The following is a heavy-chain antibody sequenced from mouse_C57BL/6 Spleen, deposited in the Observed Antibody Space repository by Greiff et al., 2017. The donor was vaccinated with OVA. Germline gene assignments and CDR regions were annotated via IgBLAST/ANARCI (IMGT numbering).Heavy chain of an antibody. CDR1: GYSFTDYN. V-gene: IGHV1-39*01. J-gene: IGHJ4*01. CDR3: ASFYGYDVGARAMDY. Sequence: EVKLMESGPELVKPGASVKISCKASGYSFTDYNMNWVKQSNGKSLEWIGVINPNYGTTSYNQKFKGKATLTVDQSSSTAYMQLNSLTSEDSAVYYCASFYGYDVGARAMDYWGQGTSVTVSS. CDR2: INPNYGTT. D-gene: IGHD2-2*01.